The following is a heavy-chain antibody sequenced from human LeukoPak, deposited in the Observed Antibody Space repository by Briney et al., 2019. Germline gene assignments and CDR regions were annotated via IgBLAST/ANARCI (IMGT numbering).Heavy chain of an antibody. J-gene: IGHJ4*02. CDR2: IIPIFGTA. CDR3: ATLDTAMVGVDY. D-gene: IGHD5-18*01. V-gene: IGHV1-69*13. CDR1: GGTFSSYA. Sequence: ASVKVSCKASGGTFSSYAISWVRQAPGQGLEWMGGIIPIFGTANYAQKFQGRVTITADESTSTAYMELSSLRSEDTAVYYCATLDTAMVGVDYWGQGTLVTVSS.